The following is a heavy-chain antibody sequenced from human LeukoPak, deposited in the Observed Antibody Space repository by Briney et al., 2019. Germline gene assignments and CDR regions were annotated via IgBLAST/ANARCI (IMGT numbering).Heavy chain of an antibody. Sequence: SETLSLTCTVSGGSISSYYWSWIRQPAGKGLEWIGRIYTSGSTNYNPSLKSRVTISVDRSKNQFSLKLSSVTAADTAVYYCARDRCSSTSCYFDYWGQGTLVTVSS. J-gene: IGHJ4*02. CDR1: GGSISSYY. CDR2: IYTSGST. D-gene: IGHD2-2*01. CDR3: ARDRCSSTSCYFDY. V-gene: IGHV4-4*07.